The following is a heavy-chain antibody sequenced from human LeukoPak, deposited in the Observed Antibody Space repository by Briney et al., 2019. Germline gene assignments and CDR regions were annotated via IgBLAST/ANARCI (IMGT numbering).Heavy chain of an antibody. V-gene: IGHV1-69*05. CDR3: AREAGGAARRKFDY. CDR2: IIPIFGAA. D-gene: IGHD6-6*01. CDR1: GGTFSSYA. J-gene: IGHJ4*02. Sequence: SVKVSCKASGGTFSSYAISWVRQAPGQGLEWMGGIIPIFGAANYAQKFQGRVTITTDESTSTAYMELSSLRSEDTAVYYCAREAGGAARRKFDYWGQGTPVTVSS.